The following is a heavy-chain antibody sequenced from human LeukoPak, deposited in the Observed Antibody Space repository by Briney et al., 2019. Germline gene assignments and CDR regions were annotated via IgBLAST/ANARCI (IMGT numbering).Heavy chain of an antibody. V-gene: IGHV3-53*01. D-gene: IGHD4-11*01. CDR1: GFTGSSNY. CDR2: IYSGGST. CDR3: ARAPPGSGGLQPGFDY. J-gene: IGHJ4*02. Sequence: PAGSLCCSCAASGFTGSSNYMSWVRQGQGQGLEWVSVIYSGGSTYYADSVKGRFTISRDNSKNTQYLQMNSLRAEDTVVYYCARAPPGSGGLQPGFDYWGQGTLVTVSS.